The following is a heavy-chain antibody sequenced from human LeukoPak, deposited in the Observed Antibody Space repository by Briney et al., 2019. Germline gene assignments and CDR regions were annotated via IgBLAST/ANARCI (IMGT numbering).Heavy chain of an antibody. CDR2: ISSSSSYI. V-gene: IGHV3-21*01. J-gene: IGHJ3*02. CDR1: GFTFSSYT. Sequence: GGSLRLSCAASGFTFSSYTMNWVRQAPGKGLEWVSSISSSSSYIYYADSVKGRFTISRDNAKNSLYLQMNSLRAEDTAVYYCARDLGIVGAAYSFNIWGQGTLVTVS. D-gene: IGHD1-26*01. CDR3: ARDLGIVGAAYSFNI.